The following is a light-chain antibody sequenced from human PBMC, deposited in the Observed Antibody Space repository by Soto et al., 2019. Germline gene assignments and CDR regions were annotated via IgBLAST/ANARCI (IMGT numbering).Light chain of an antibody. Sequence: QYALTQPPSASGSPGQSVTISCTGTSSDVGGYNYVSWYQQHPGKAHKLMIYEVSKRPSGVPDRFSGSKSGNTASLTVSGLQAEDEADYYCSSYAGSNNLVFGGGTKVTVL. CDR1: SSDVGGYNY. V-gene: IGLV2-8*01. J-gene: IGLJ3*02. CDR2: EVS. CDR3: SSYAGSNNLV.